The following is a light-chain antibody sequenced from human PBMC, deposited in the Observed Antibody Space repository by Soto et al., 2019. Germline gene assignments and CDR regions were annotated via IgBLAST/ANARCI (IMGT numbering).Light chain of an antibody. Sequence: EIVLTQSPGTLSLSPGERATLSCRVSQSVDSSYLAWYQQKPGQAPRLLIYGASSRATGIPDRFSGSGSGTDFTLTISRLEPEDFAVYYCQQYGSSPRVTFGGGTKVEIK. CDR2: GAS. V-gene: IGKV3-20*01. CDR1: QSVDSSY. CDR3: QQYGSSPRVT. J-gene: IGKJ4*01.